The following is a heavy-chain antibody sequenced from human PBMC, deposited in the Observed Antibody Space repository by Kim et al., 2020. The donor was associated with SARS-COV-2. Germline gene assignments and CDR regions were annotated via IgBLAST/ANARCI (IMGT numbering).Heavy chain of an antibody. V-gene: IGHV1-18*01. Sequence: ASVKVSCKASGYTFTSYGISWVRQAPGQGLEWMGWISAYNGNTNYAQKLQGRVTMTTDTSTSTAYMELRSLRSDDTAVYYCARGLLEATGYYYYYYGMEVWGQGTTVTVSS. CDR3: ARGLLEATGYYYYYYGMEV. CDR2: ISAYNGNT. J-gene: IGHJ6*02. D-gene: IGHD1-1*01. CDR1: GYTFTSYG.